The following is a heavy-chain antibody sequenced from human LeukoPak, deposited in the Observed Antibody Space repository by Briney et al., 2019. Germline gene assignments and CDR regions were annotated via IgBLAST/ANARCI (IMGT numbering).Heavy chain of an antibody. J-gene: IGHJ5*02. D-gene: IGHD3-3*01. CDR2: IYYSGST. CDR3: ARHLNYDFWSGYYMGEDEYNWFDP. Sequence: SQTLSLTCTVSGGSISSSSYYWGWIRQPPGKGLEWIGSIYYSGSTYYNPSLKSRVTISVDTSKNQFSLKLSSVTAADTAVYYCARHLNYDFWSGYYMGEDEYNWFDPWGQGTLVTVSS. CDR1: GGSISSSSYY. V-gene: IGHV4-39*01.